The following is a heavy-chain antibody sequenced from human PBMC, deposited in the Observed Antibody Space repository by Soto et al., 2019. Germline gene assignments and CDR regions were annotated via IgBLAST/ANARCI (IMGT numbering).Heavy chain of an antibody. CDR3: ALIWGSYRTFDY. D-gene: IGHD3-16*02. J-gene: IGHJ4*02. V-gene: IGHV1-24*01. CDR1: GYTLTELS. Sequence: ASVKVSCKVSGYTLTELSMHWVRQAPGKGLEWMGGFDPEDGETIYAQKFQGRVTMTEDISTDTAYMELSSLRSEDTAVYYCALIWGSYRTFDYWGQGTLVTVSS. CDR2: FDPEDGET.